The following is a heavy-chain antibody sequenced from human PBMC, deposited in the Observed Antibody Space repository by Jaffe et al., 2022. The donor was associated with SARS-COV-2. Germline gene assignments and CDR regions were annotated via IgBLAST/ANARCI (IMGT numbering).Heavy chain of an antibody. CDR1: GFTFRTYT. CDR3: ARDRLTGQQLIRVSAFDV. CDR2: ISYDGTDQ. J-gene: IGHJ3*01. Sequence: QVQLVESGGGVVQPGRSLRLSCLASGFTFRTYTFYWVRQAPGKGLEWVAIISYDGTDQRYADSVKGRFTISRDNSKNTLYLQLNSVRVEDTAVYYCARDRLTGQQLIRVSAFDVWGQGTLVTVSS. D-gene: IGHD6-13*01. V-gene: IGHV3-30*04.